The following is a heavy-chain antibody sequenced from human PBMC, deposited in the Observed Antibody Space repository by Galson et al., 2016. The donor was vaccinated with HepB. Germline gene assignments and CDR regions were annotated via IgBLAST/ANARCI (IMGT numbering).Heavy chain of an antibody. J-gene: IGHJ6*02. CDR3: ARVRDGYNTHFYYGMDV. CDR2: IINLYGTA. D-gene: IGHD5-24*01. V-gene: IGHV1-69*13. CDR1: EGTFSSYA. Sequence: SVKVSCKASEGTFSSYAISWVRQAPGQGLEWMGVIINLYGTANYALKFQGRVTITADESTSTAHMVVSSLRYEDTAVYYCARVRDGYNTHFYYGMDVWGQGTSGTVS.